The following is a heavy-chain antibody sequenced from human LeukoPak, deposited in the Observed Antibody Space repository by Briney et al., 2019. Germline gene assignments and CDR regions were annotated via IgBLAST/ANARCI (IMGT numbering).Heavy chain of an antibody. CDR3: AVSSPVATVGY. CDR2: INQDGGEK. J-gene: IGHJ4*02. Sequence: GGSLRLSCAASGFTFSNYWISWVRQVPGKGLEWVANINQDGGEKYYVDSVKGRFTISRDNAKNSLYLQMNSLRAEDTAVYYCAVSSPVATVGYWGQGTLVTVSS. D-gene: IGHD4-23*01. V-gene: IGHV3-7*01. CDR1: GFTFSNYW.